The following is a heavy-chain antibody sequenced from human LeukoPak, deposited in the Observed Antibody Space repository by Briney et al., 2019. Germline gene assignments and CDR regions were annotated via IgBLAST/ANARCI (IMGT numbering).Heavy chain of an antibody. CDR2: ISSSSSYV. D-gene: IGHD3-10*01. J-gene: IGHJ4*02. CDR3: ARDLPVFGSGSYSDY. V-gene: IGHV3-21*01. CDR1: GFTFSSYS. Sequence: GGSLRLSCAASGFTFSSYSMNWVRQAPGKGLEWVSSISSSSSYVYYADSVKGRFTISRDNAKNSLYLQMNSLRAEDTAVYYCARDLPVFGSGSYSDYWGQGTLVTVSS.